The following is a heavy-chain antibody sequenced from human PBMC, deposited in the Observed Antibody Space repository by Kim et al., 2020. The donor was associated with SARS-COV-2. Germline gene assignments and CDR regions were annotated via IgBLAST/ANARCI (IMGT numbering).Heavy chain of an antibody. V-gene: IGHV3-23*01. J-gene: IGHJ4*02. D-gene: IGHD3-3*01. Sequence: GGSLRLSCAASGFTFSSYAMSWVRQAPGKGLEWVSAISGSGGSTYYADSVKGRFTISRDNSKNTLYLQMNSLRAEDTAVYYCAKDLTIFGVVSEYCFDYWGQGTLVTFSS. CDR1: GFTFSSYA. CDR2: ISGSGGST. CDR3: AKDLTIFGVVSEYCFDY.